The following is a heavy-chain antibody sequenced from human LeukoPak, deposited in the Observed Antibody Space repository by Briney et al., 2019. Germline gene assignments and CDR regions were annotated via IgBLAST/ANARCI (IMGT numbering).Heavy chain of an antibody. CDR2: IYYSGST. CDR1: GGSISSGSYY. Sequence: SETLSLTCTVSGGSISSGSYYWSWIRQPAGTGLEWIGYIYYSGSTNYNPSLKSRVTISVDTSKNQFSLKLSSVTAADTAVYYCARDSGSYLRVLDYWGQGTLVTVSS. V-gene: IGHV4-61*10. J-gene: IGHJ4*02. CDR3: ARDSGSYLRVLDY. D-gene: IGHD1-26*01.